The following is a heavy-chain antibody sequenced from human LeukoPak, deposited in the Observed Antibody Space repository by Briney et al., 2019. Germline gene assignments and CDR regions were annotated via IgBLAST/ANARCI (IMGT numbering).Heavy chain of an antibody. J-gene: IGHJ4*02. Sequence: ASVKVSCKASGYTFTSYDINWVRQAPGQGLEWMGWMNPNSGNTGYAQKFQDRVTMTRNTSISTAYMELSSLRSEDTAVYYCARGSVPPEAAAGTEFDYWGQGTLVTVSS. V-gene: IGHV1-8*01. CDR2: MNPNSGNT. D-gene: IGHD6-13*01. CDR1: GYTFTSYD. CDR3: ARGSVPPEAAAGTEFDY.